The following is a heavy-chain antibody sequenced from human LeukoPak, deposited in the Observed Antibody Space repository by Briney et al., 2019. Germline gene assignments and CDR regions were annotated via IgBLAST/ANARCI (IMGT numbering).Heavy chain of an antibody. CDR3: RAAADLNDY. D-gene: IGHD6-13*01. CDR1: GFTFSGSA. J-gene: IGHJ4*02. Sequence: GGSLRLSCAASGFTFSGSAMYWVRQASGKGLEWLGRIRSKADSYTTAYAASVKGRFIVSRDDSKNTAYLQMNSLKTEDTAVYYCRAAADLNDYWGQGTLVTVSS. CDR2: IRSKADSYTT. V-gene: IGHV3-73*01.